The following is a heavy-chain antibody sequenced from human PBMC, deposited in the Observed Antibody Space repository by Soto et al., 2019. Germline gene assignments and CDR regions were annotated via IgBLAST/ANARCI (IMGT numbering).Heavy chain of an antibody. V-gene: IGHV3-20*04. CDR3: ARAHTVTTFGYFDL. D-gene: IGHD4-17*01. CDR1: GFTFDDYG. CDR2: INWNGGST. J-gene: IGHJ2*01. Sequence: GGSLRLSCAASGFTFDDYGMSWVRQAPGKGLEWVSGINWNGGSTGYADSVKGRFTISRDNAKNSLYLQMNSLRAEDTALYYCARAHTVTTFGYFDLWGRGTLVTVSS.